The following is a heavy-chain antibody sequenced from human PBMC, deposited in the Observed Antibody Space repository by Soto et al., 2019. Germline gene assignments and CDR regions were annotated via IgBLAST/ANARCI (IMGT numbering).Heavy chain of an antibody. D-gene: IGHD1-20*01. CDR3: ARHFLITPEFDY. CDR1: GGSISSYY. Sequence: QVQLQESGPGLVKPSETLSLTCTVSGGSISSYYWSWIRQPPGKGLEWIGYIYYSGSTNYNPSLKSRVTISVDTSKNQFSLKLSSVTAADTAVYYCARHFLITPEFDYWGQGTLVTVSS. V-gene: IGHV4-59*08. J-gene: IGHJ4*02. CDR2: IYYSGST.